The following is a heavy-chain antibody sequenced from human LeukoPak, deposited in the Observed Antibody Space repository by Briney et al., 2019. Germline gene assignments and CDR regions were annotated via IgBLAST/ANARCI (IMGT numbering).Heavy chain of an antibody. V-gene: IGHV4-30-2*01. Sequence: SETLSLTCTVSGDSISSGGYFWSWIRQPPGKGLEWIGYISHYENAYYNPSLSSRVTMSVDKSKNQFSLKLSSVTAADTAVYYCARDLPYGDYAFDIWGQGTMVTVSS. CDR3: ARDLPYGDYAFDI. CDR2: ISHYENA. J-gene: IGHJ3*02. CDR1: GDSISSGGYF. D-gene: IGHD4-17*01.